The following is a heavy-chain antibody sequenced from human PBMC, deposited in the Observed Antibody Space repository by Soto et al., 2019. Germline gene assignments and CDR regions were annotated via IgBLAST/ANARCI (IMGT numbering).Heavy chain of an antibody. CDR3: AKDRSYTAMGPFYSSYGMDV. J-gene: IGHJ6*02. V-gene: IGHV3-30*18. Sequence: PGGSLRLSCAASGFTFSSYGMHWVRQAPGKGLEWVAVISYDGSNKYYADSVKGRFTISRDNSKNTLYLQMNSLRAEDTAVYYCAKDRSYTAMGPFYSSYGMDVWGQGTTVTVSS. D-gene: IGHD5-18*01. CDR1: GFTFSSYG. CDR2: ISYDGSNK.